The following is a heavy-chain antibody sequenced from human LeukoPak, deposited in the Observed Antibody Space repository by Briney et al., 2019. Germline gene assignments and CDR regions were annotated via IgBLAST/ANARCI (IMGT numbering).Heavy chain of an antibody. CDR1: GFIFSDYH. CDR2: ISLSSTYT. D-gene: IGHD3-10*01. V-gene: IGHV3-11*06. CDR3: ARDPSSRVTGDF. Sequence: PGGSLRLSCAASGFIFSDYHMSWIRQAPGKGLEWVSYISLSSTYTNYADSVKGRFTISRDNAKNLLYLQMNRLRAEDTAVYYCARDPSSRVTGDFWGQGTLVTVSS. J-gene: IGHJ4*02.